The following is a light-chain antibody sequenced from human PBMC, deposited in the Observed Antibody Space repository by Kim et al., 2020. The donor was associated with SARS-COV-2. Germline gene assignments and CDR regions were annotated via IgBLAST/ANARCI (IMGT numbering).Light chain of an antibody. CDR1: SLRSYY. CDR2: GKN. V-gene: IGLV3-19*01. CDR3: NSRDSSGYV. J-gene: IGLJ1*01. Sequence: SSELTQDPAVSVALGQTVRITCQGDSLRSYYASWYQQKPGQAPVLVIYGKNNRPSGIPDRFSGSSSGKTASLTITGAQAEDEADYYCNSRDSSGYVFGTGTKVTVL.